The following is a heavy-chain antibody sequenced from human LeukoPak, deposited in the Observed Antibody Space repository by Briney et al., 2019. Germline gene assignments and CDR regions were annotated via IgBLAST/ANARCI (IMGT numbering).Heavy chain of an antibody. CDR1: GYTFTGYY. D-gene: IGHD3-22*01. V-gene: IGHV1-2*06. CDR3: ACYYDSSGYDY. CDR2: INPNSGGT. J-gene: IGHJ4*02. Sequence: ASVKVSCKASGYTFTGYYMHWVRQAPGQGLEWMGRINPNSGGTKYAQKFQGRVTITRDTSASTAYMGLSSLRSEDTAVYYCACYYDSSGYDYWGQGTLVTVSS.